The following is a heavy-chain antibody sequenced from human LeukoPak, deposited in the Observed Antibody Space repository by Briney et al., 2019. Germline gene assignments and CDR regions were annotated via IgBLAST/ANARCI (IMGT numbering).Heavy chain of an antibody. CDR1: GFTFDDYA. J-gene: IGHJ3*02. D-gene: IGHD6-13*01. Sequence: GRSLRLSCAASGFTFDDYAMHWVRQAPGKGLEWVSGISWNSGSIGYADSVMGRFTISRDNAKNSLYLQMNSLRAEDTALYYCAKAPPYSSSWYTAFDIWGQGTMVTVSS. CDR3: AKAPPYSSSWYTAFDI. V-gene: IGHV3-9*01. CDR2: ISWNSGSI.